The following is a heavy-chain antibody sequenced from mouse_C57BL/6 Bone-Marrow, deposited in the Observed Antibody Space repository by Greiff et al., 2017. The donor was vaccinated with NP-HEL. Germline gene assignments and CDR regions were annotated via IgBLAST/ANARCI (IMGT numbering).Heavy chain of an antibody. CDR2: IDPEDGET. CDR3: AYYYVSRFWYFDV. CDR1: GFNIKDYY. Sequence: VQLKQSGAELVKPGASVKLSCTASGFNIKDYYMHWVKQRTEQGLEWIGRIDPEDGETKYAPKFPGKATITADTSSNTAYLQLSSLTSEDTAIYYCAYYYVSRFWYFDVWGTGTTVTVSS. D-gene: IGHD1-1*01. J-gene: IGHJ1*03. V-gene: IGHV14-2*01.